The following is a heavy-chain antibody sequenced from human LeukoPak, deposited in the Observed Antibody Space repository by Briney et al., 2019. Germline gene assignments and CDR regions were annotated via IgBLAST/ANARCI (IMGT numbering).Heavy chain of an antibody. D-gene: IGHD1-26*01. Sequence: GGSLRLSCAASGFIFSDNYMDWVRQAPGKGLEWVGRTRNEANMYTTNYAASVKGIFTISRDDSKNSLYLQMNSLKTEDTAVYYCARPVGATAVRAFYICGQGTMCTVSS. V-gene: IGHV3-72*01. CDR1: GFIFSDNY. CDR2: TRNEANMYTT. J-gene: IGHJ3*02. CDR3: ARPVGATAVRAFYI.